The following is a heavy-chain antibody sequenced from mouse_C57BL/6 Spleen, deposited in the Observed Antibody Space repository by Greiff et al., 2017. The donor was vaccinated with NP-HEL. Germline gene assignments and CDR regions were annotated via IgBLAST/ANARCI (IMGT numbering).Heavy chain of an antibody. CDR3: AREGGGHDYFDY. CDR2: INPGSGGT. Sequence: VQLQQSGAELVRPGTSVKVSCKASGYAFTNYLIEWVKQRPGQGLEWIGVINPGSGGTNYNEKFKGKATLTADKSSSTADMQLSSLTSEDSAVYFCAREGGGHDYFDYWGQGTTLTVSS. V-gene: IGHV1-54*01. CDR1: GYAFTNYL. J-gene: IGHJ2*01. D-gene: IGHD3-1*01.